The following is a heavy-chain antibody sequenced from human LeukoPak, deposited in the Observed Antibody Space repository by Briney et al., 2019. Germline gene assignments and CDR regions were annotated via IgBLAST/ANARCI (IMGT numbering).Heavy chain of an antibody. CDR2: ISYSGST. Sequence: SETLSLTCTVSGGSISSYYWSWIRQPPGRGLEWIGYISYSGSTNYNSSLQSRVTISLDTSKSQFSLRLSSVTAADTAMYFCARDRYSGTYWGYFDYWGQGTLVTVSS. D-gene: IGHD1-26*01. V-gene: IGHV4-59*01. J-gene: IGHJ4*02. CDR3: ARDRYSGTYWGYFDY. CDR1: GGSISSYY.